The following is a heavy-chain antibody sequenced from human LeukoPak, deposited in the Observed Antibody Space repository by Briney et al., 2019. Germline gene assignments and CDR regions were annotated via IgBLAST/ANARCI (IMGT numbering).Heavy chain of an antibody. Sequence: PSETLSLTCTVSGGSISSYYWSWIRQPPGKGLEWIGYIYYSGSTNYNPSLKSRVTISVDTSKNQFSLKLSSVTAADTAVYYCARGSRNGIWCGESYFDYWGQGTLVTVSS. D-gene: IGHD3-10*01. J-gene: IGHJ4*02. CDR1: GGSISSYY. CDR3: ARGSRNGIWCGESYFDY. V-gene: IGHV4-59*01. CDR2: IYYSGST.